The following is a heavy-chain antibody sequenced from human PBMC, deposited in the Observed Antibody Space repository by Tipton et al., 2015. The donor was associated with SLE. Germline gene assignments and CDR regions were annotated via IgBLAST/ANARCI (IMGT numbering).Heavy chain of an antibody. CDR1: GGSISSYY. D-gene: IGHD3-9*01. CDR3: ARCLTINGYFDL. CDR2: IYNSGNT. Sequence: TLSLTCTVSGGSISSYYWSWIRQPPGKGLEWIGYIYNSGNTNYNPSLKSRVTISADTSKNQFSLKVTSVTAADTAVYYCARCLTINGYFDLWGRGSLVTVSS. J-gene: IGHJ2*01. V-gene: IGHV4-59*01.